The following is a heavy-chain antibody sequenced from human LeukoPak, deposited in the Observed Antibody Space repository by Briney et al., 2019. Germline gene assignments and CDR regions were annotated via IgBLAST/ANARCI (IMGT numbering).Heavy chain of an antibody. Sequence: GGSLRLSCAASGFTFSTYGLHWVRQAPGKGLEWVALLWYDGNNKYYADSVKGRFTISRDNSKNTLSLQVNTLRAEDTAVYYCARASGIYGSGWYFDYWGQGTLVTVSS. J-gene: IGHJ4*02. V-gene: IGHV3-33*01. CDR3: ARASGIYGSGWYFDY. D-gene: IGHD6-19*01. CDR2: LWYDGNNK. CDR1: GFTFSTYG.